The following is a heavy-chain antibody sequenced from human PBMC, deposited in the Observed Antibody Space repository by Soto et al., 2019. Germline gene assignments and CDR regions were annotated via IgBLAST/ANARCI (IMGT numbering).Heavy chain of an antibody. J-gene: IGHJ5*02. CDR3: ARYSGGPTKPYATAAGRPNWFAP. V-gene: IGHV4-59*12. CDR1: GCSISSYY. D-gene: IGHD6-13*01. CDR2: IYYSGST. Sequence: SETLSLTCTFSGCSISSYYWSWIRQPPGKGLEWIGYIYYSGSTNYNPSLKSRVTISVDTSKNQFSLKLSSVTAADTAVYYWARYSGGPTKPYATAAGRPNWFAPGGQGTLVTVSS.